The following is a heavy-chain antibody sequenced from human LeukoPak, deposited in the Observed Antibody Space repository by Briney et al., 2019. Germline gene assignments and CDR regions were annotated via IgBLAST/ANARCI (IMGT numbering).Heavy chain of an antibody. Sequence: PGGSLRLSCAASGFTFSSYSMNWVRQAPGKGLEWVSSISSSSSYIYYADSVRGRFTISRDNAKKTLYLDMNSLTAEDTGVYFCARGPQWLKAFDVWGQGTLVIVSS. J-gene: IGHJ3*01. CDR3: ARGPQWLKAFDV. CDR2: ISSSSSYI. V-gene: IGHV3-21*01. CDR1: GFTFSSYS. D-gene: IGHD3-22*01.